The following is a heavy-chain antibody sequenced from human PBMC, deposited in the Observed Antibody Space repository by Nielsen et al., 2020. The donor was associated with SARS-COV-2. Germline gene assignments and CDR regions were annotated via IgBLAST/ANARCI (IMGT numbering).Heavy chain of an antibody. CDR2: ISASGSYT. Sequence: GGSLRLSCAASGFTISSYAMSWVRQAPGKGLEWVSDISASGSYTYYADSVKGRCTISRDNSKNTLYLQMNSLRADDTAVYYCVRVRDDGYYYDTGPFDYLFQGTLVTVSS. D-gene: IGHD3-22*01. CDR1: GFTISSYA. CDR3: VRVRDDGYYYDTGPFDY. V-gene: IGHV3-23*01. J-gene: IGHJ4*02.